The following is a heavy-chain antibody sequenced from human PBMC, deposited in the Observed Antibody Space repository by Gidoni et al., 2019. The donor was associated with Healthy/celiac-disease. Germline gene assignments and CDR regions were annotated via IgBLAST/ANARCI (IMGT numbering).Heavy chain of an antibody. Sequence: EVQLVESGGGLVQPGGSLRLSCAASGFTFSSYAMRWVRQAPGKGREWVSAISGSVGSTYYADSVKGRFTISRDNSKNTLYLQMNSLRAEDTAVYYCAKDLYGIVVVVARPVVDAFDIWGQGTMVTVSS. J-gene: IGHJ3*02. CDR1: GFTFSSYA. D-gene: IGHD2-15*01. V-gene: IGHV3-23*04. CDR3: AKDLYGIVVVVARPVVDAFDI. CDR2: ISGSVGST.